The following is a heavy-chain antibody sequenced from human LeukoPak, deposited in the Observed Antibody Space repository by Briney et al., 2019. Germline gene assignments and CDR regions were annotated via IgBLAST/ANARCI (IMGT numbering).Heavy chain of an antibody. CDR3: TREATANSGGYYFDY. J-gene: IGHJ4*02. D-gene: IGHD6-25*01. V-gene: IGHV4-4*07. CDR1: GGSIGSNY. CDR2: INISGNT. Sequence: SETLSLTCTVSGGSIGSNYWSWVRQPAGKGLEWVGRINISGNTNYNPSLKRRVTMSVDTSKNQFSLRLNFVTAADTAVYYCTREATANSGGYYFDYWGQGTLVTVSS.